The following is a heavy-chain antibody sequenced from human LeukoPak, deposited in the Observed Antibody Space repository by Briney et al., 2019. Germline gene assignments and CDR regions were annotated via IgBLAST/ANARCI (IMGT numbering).Heavy chain of an antibody. CDR3: ARKIFGVGSFDY. CDR2: ISYDGSNK. Sequence: GGSLRLSCAASGFTFSSYGMHWVRQAPGKGLEWVAVISYDGSNKYYADSVKGRFTISRDNSKNTLYLQMNSLRAEDTAVYYCARKIFGVGSFDYWGQGTLVTVSS. J-gene: IGHJ4*02. CDR1: GFTFSSYG. V-gene: IGHV3-30*03. D-gene: IGHD3-3*01.